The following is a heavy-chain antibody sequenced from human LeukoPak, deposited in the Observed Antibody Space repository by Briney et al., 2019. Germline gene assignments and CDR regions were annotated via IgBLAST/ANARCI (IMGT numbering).Heavy chain of an antibody. J-gene: IGHJ6*03. Sequence: ASVKVSCKASGYTFTSYDINWVRQATGQGLEWMGWMNPNSGNTGYAQKFQGRVTMTRNTSISTAYMELSSLRSEDTAVYYCARGLDCYGSGRHPVLGIVSRDYYYMDVWGKGTTVTVSS. CDR2: MNPNSGNT. D-gene: IGHD3-10*01. V-gene: IGHV1-8*01. CDR1: GYTFTSYD. CDR3: ARGLDCYGSGRHPVLGIVSRDYYYMDV.